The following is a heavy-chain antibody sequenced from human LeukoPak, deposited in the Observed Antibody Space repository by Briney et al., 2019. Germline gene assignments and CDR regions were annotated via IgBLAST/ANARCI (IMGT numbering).Heavy chain of an antibody. D-gene: IGHD6-25*01. J-gene: IGHJ4*02. CDR2: ISGTSNYI. V-gene: IGHV3-21*01. CDR1: GFTFSSYG. CDR3: TRDGQRTGENMDY. Sequence: GGSLRLSCAASGFTFSSYGMNWVRQAPGKGLEWVSSISGTSNYIYYADSVKGRLTISRDISKNTLYLQMNSLRFEDTAVYYCTRDGQRTGENMDYWGRGTLVTVSS.